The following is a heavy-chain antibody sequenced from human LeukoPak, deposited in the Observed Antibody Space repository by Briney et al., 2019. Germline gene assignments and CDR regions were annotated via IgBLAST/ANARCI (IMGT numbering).Heavy chain of an antibody. J-gene: IGHJ4*02. D-gene: IGHD6-13*01. CDR1: GFTFSSCG. Sequence: PGGSLRLSCAASGFTFSSCGMHWVRQAPGKGLEWVAVISYDGSNKYYADSVKGRFTISRDNSKNTLYLQMNSLRAEDTAVYYCAKDRSSSWYHSYFDYWGQGTLVTVSS. CDR3: AKDRSSSWYHSYFDY. CDR2: ISYDGSNK. V-gene: IGHV3-30*18.